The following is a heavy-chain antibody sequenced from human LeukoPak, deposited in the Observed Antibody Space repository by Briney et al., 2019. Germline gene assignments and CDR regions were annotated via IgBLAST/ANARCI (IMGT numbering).Heavy chain of an antibody. J-gene: IGHJ3*01. Sequence: GRSLRLSCAASGFTFSTYAMHWVRQAPGKGLEWVAVISYDGSSEHYGNSVKGRFTISRDNSRNTVYLQMNSLRAEDTAVYYCARWAYSYDAFDVWGQGTMVTVSS. CDR3: ARWAYSYDAFDV. CDR2: ISYDGSSE. V-gene: IGHV3-30*04. CDR1: GFTFSTYA. D-gene: IGHD3-16*01.